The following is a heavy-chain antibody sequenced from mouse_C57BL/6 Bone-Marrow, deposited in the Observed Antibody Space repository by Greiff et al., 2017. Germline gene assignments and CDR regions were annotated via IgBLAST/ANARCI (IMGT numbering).Heavy chain of an antibody. J-gene: IGHJ3*01. D-gene: IGHD2-5*01. CDR1: GYTFTDYY. Sequence: VKLVESGPELVKPGASVKISCKASGYTFTDYYINWVKQRPGQGLEWIGWIFPGSGSTYYNEKFKGKATLTVDKSSSTAYMLLSSLTSEDSAVYFCANGYSNYGPWFAYWGQGTLVTVSA. CDR2: IFPGSGST. CDR3: ANGYSNYGPWFAY. V-gene: IGHV1-75*01.